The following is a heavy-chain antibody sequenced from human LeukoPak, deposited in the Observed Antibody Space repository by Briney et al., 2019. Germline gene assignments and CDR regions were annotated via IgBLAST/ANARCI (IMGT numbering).Heavy chain of an antibody. J-gene: IGHJ2*01. V-gene: IGHV4-4*02. CDR1: GGSISSSNW. CDR3: ARKPAGPFYWYFDL. CDR2: IYHSGST. D-gene: IGHD6-19*01. Sequence: PSETLSLTCAVSGGSISSSNWWSWVRQPPGKGLEWIGEIYHSGSTNYNPSLKSRVTVSVDTSKSQFSLTVSSVSAADTGVYYCARKPAGPFYWYFDLWGRGTLVTVSS.